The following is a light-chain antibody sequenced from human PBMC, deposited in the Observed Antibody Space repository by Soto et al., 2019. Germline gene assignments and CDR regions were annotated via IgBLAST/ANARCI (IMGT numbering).Light chain of an antibody. Sequence: QSVLTQPASVSGSPGQSITISCAGTMRDVGAYNLVSWYQQHPGRAPQLIIYEVSDRPSGVSNRFSGSKSGNTASLTISGLQAEDEGDYYCSSYTTISTWVFGGGTKVTVL. V-gene: IGLV2-14*01. CDR2: EVS. J-gene: IGLJ3*02. CDR3: SSYTTISTWV. CDR1: MRDVGAYNL.